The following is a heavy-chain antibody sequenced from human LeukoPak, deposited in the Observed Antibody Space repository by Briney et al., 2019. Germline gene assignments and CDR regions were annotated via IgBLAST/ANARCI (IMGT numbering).Heavy chain of an antibody. D-gene: IGHD3-10*01. Sequence: PGGSLRLSCAASGFTFNNYAMSWVGQAPGKGREWGSGISVGGDTTYYADSVKGRFTISRHNSQNTIYLQMDSLRAEDAAIYNCAKDFFYYGSGTSSTFDYWGQGTPVTVSS. V-gene: IGHV3-23*01. J-gene: IGHJ4*02. CDR2: ISVGGDTT. CDR1: GFTFNNYA. CDR3: AKDFFYYGSGTSSTFDY.